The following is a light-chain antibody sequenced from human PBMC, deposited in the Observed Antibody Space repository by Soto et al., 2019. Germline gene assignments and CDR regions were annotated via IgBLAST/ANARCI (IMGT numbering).Light chain of an antibody. J-gene: IGKJ1*01. CDR1: QSVSSN. Sequence: EIVMTQSPAPLSVSPGERATPSCRASQSVSSNLAWYQQKPGQAPRLLIYGASNRATGIPDRFSGSGSGTDFTLTISRLEPEDFAVYYCQQYGSSGTFGQGTKVDIK. CDR3: QQYGSSGT. V-gene: IGKV3-20*01. CDR2: GAS.